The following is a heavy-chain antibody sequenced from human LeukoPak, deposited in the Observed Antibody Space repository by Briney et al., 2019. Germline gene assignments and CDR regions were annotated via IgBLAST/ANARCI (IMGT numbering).Heavy chain of an antibody. V-gene: IGHV4-31*03. CDR2: IYYSGST. D-gene: IGHD5-12*01. CDR3: ARVDIVATGGFDY. J-gene: IGHJ4*02. CDR1: GGSISSVGYY. Sequence: SETLSLTCTVSGGSISSVGYYWSWIRQHPGKGLEWIGYIYYSGSTYYNPSLKSRVTISVDTSKNQFSLKLSSVTAADTAVYYCARVDIVATGGFDYWGQGTLVTVSS.